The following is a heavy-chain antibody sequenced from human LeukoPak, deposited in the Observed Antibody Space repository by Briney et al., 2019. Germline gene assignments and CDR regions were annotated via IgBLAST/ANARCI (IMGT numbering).Heavy chain of an antibody. CDR3: ARAFRKISSGSYFDY. CDR1: GFTFSSYS. D-gene: IGHD1-26*01. CDR2: ISSSSSYI. V-gene: IGHV3-21*01. Sequence: GGSLRLSCAASGFTFSSYSMNWVRQAPGKGLERVSSISSSSSYIYYADSVKGRFTISRDNAKNSLYLQMNSLRAEDTAVYYCARAFRKISSGSYFDYWGQGTLVTVSP. J-gene: IGHJ4*02.